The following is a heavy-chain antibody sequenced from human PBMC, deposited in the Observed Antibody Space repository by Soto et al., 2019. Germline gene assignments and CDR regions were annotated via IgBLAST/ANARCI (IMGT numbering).Heavy chain of an antibody. V-gene: IGHV4-39*01. D-gene: IGHD3-10*01. Sequence: QVQLKESGPGLVKPSETLSLTCTVSGCSISGYYWTWIRQPPGKVLEWVGSLFYGGTTDYNPSLNSRLTMSLDTSKNHFSLKLRSVTAADTAVYYCARHRGPAPVYWGQGTLVNASS. J-gene: IGHJ4*02. CDR3: ARHRGPAPVY. CDR1: GCSISGYY. CDR2: LFYGGTT.